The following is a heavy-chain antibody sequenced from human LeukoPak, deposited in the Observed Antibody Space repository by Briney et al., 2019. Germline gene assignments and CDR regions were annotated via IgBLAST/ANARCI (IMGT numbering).Heavy chain of an antibody. J-gene: IGHJ4*01. CDR2: IRYDGSNK. V-gene: IGHV3-30*02. D-gene: IGHD3-22*01. Sequence: GGSLRLSCAASGFTFSSYGMHWVRQAPGKGLEWVAFIRYDGSNKYHADSVKGRFTISRDNSKNTLYLQMHSLRAEDTAVYYCAKGYYYYDSSGYQYYFDYWGQEPWSPSPQ. CDR3: AKGYYYYDSSGYQYYFDY. CDR1: GFTFSSYG.